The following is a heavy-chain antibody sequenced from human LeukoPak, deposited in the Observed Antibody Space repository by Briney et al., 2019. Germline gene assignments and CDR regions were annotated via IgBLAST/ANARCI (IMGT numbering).Heavy chain of an antibody. V-gene: IGHV3-23*01. J-gene: IGHJ4*02. Sequence: PGGSLGLPCAASGFTFSSYAMSWIRQAPGKGLEWVSAISGSGGSTYYADSVKGRFTISRDNSKNTLYLQMNSLRAEDTAVSYCAKGRPHHILTGYEYYFDYWGQGTLVTVSS. CDR3: AKGRPHHILTGYEYYFDY. CDR2: ISGSGGST. D-gene: IGHD3-9*01. CDR1: GFTFSSYA.